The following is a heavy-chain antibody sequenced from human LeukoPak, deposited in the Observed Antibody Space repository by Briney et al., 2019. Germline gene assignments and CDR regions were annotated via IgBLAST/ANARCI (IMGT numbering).Heavy chain of an antibody. Sequence: PSETLSLTCTVSGGSISSYYWSWIRQPPGKGLEWIGYIYYSGSTNYNPSLKSRVTISVDTSKNQFSLKLSSVTAADTAVYYCARNPEDLDWYLDLWGRGTLVTVSS. V-gene: IGHV4-59*08. CDR3: ARNPEDLDWYLDL. J-gene: IGHJ2*01. CDR1: GGSISSYY. CDR2: IYYSGST.